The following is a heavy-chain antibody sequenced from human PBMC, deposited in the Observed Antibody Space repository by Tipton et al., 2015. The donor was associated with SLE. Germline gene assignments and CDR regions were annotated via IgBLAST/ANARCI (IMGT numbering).Heavy chain of an antibody. Sequence: LRLSCAASGFSFSDSYMSWVRQAPGKGLEWVSSISSSSNYIYYADSMKGRFTISRDNSKNTLNLQMNSLRGEDTAVYYCARVPPGYYDYGYFDYWGQGTLVTVSS. CDR1: GFSFSDSY. CDR3: ARVPPGYYDYGYFDY. J-gene: IGHJ4*02. V-gene: IGHV3-11*06. CDR2: ISSSSNYI. D-gene: IGHD3-16*01.